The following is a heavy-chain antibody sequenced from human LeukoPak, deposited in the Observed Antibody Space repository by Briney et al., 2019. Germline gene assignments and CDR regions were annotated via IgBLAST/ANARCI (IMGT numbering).Heavy chain of an antibody. CDR2: INPSGGST. J-gene: IGHJ6*03. V-gene: IGHV1-46*01. Sequence: ASVKVSCKASGYTFTSYYMHWVRQAPGQGLEWMGIINPSGGSTSYAQKFQGRVTMTRDTSTSTVYMELSSLRSDDTAVYYCARDLPSLGYYYYYMDVWGKGTTVTVSS. CDR1: GYTFTSYY. CDR3: ARDLPSLGYYYYYMDV. D-gene: IGHD7-27*01.